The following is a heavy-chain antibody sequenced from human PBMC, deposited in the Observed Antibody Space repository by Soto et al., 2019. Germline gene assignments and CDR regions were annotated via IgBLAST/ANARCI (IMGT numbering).Heavy chain of an antibody. D-gene: IGHD3-22*01. J-gene: IGHJ4*02. CDR2: IPYDGSNK. CDR3: ARNWNYYDSSGPTQ. V-gene: IGHV3-30-3*01. Sequence: GGSLRLSCAASGFTFSSYAMHWVRQAPGKGLEWVAVIPYDGSNKYYADYVKGRFTISRDNSKNTLYLQMYSLRAEDTAVYYCARNWNYYDSSGPTQWGQGTLVTVSS. CDR1: GFTFSSYA.